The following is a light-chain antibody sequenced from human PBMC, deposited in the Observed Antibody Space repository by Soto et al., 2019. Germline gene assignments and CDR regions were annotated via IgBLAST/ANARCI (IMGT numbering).Light chain of an antibody. CDR3: QQYNTYSYT. CDR2: TAS. CDR1: QSISDW. J-gene: IGKJ2*01. Sequence: DIQLTQSPSTLSASVGDRVTITCRASQSISDWLAWYQQKPGKAPKLLIYTASSLETGVPSRFSGSGSGTEFTLTISSLQPDDFATYCCQQYNTYSYTFGQGTKLEIK. V-gene: IGKV1-5*03.